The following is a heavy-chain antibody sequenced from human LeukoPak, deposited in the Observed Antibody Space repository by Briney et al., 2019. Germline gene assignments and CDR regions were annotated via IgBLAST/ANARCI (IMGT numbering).Heavy chain of an antibody. D-gene: IGHD2-15*01. J-gene: IGHJ4*02. CDR3: AEDSTYSLDY. CDR2: IRYDGSDK. V-gene: IGHV3-30*02. Sequence: GESLRLSCAASGFTFSSYGMHWVRQAPGRGLEWVAFIRYDGSDKYYSDSVKGRFTISRDNSKNTLYLQVNSLRAEDTAVYYCAEDSTYSLDYWGQGTLVTVSS. CDR1: GFTFSSYG.